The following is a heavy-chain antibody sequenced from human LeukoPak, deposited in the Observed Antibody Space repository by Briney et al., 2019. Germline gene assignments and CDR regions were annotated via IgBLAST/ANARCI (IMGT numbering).Heavy chain of an antibody. CDR2: INPKSGAT. D-gene: IGHD5-18*01. CDR1: GYIFTGYY. V-gene: IGHV1-2*02. J-gene: IGHJ4*02. CDR3: ARGRYSYGY. Sequence: ASVKVSCKASGYIFTGYYMHWVRQAPGQGLEWMGWINPKSGATNYAQKFQGRVTMTRNTSISTAYMELSSLRSEDTAVYYCARGRYSYGYWGQGTLVTVSS.